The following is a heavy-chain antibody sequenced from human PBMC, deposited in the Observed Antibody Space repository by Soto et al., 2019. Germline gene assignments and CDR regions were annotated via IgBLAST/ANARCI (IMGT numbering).Heavy chain of an antibody. CDR3: ARDHGPDAFDI. CDR2: IWYDGSNK. V-gene: IGHV3-33*01. CDR1: GFTFSSYG. Sequence: PGGSLRLSCAASGFTFSSYGMHWVRQAPGKGLEWVAVIWYDGSNKYYADSVKGRFTISRDNSKNTLYLQMNSLRAEDTAVYYCARDHGPDAFDIWGQGTMVTVSS. J-gene: IGHJ3*02.